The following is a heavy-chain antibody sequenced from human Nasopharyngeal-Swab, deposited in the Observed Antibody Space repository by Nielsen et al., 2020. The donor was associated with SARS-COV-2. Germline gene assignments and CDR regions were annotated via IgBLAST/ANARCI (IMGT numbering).Heavy chain of an antibody. CDR2: IDSSGSII. CDR3: ARLGRWLQMIGY. D-gene: IGHD5-24*01. V-gene: IGHV3-11*01. Sequence: GGSLRLSCAASGFTLSDFYMGWIRQAPGQGLELVSYIDSSGSIIHYADSVKGRVTISRDNPKNSLELQMHSLRADDTAVYYCARLGRWLQMIGYWGQGTLVTVSS. CDR1: GFTLSDFY. J-gene: IGHJ4*02.